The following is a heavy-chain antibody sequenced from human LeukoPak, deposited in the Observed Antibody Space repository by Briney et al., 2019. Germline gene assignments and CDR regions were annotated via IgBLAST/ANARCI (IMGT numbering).Heavy chain of an antibody. CDR1: GFTFSSYW. CDR2: IKQDGSAI. CDR3: ARQYCSGGSCLSFFDY. V-gene: IGHV3-7*01. J-gene: IGHJ4*02. D-gene: IGHD2-15*01. Sequence: GGSLRLSCAASGFTFSSYWMSWVRQAPGKGLEWVANIKQDGSAIYYVDSVKGRFTISRDNAKNSLYLQMNSLRAEDTAVYYGARQYCSGGSCLSFFDYWGQGTLVTISS.